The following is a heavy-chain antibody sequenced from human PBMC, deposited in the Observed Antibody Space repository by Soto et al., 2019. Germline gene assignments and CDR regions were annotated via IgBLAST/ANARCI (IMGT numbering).Heavy chain of an antibody. V-gene: IGHV3-23*01. Sequence: MRLSCATSGFIFTTYAMNWVRQAPGKGLEWVSAISSSGESTFYADSVRGRFTISRDNSLNTLYLHMRSLRPEDTAVYYCAHPRGYGVFDAVDIWGQGTMVTVSS. CDR3: AHPRGYGVFDAVDI. CDR1: GFIFTTYA. J-gene: IGHJ3*02. CDR2: ISSSGEST. D-gene: IGHD4-17*01.